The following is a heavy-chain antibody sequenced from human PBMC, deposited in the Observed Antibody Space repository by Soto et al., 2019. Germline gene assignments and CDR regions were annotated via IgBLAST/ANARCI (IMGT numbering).Heavy chain of an antibody. Sequence: GASVKVSWKASCYTLTSYGISWVRQAPGQKLEWMGWISAYNGNTNYAQKLQGRVTMTTDTSTSTAYMELRSLRSDDTAVYYCARDGALGESHPHYGMDVWGQGPTVTVSS. D-gene: IGHD3-16*01. CDR1: CYTLTSYG. CDR2: ISAYNGNT. CDR3: ARDGALGESHPHYGMDV. V-gene: IGHV1-18*01. J-gene: IGHJ6*02.